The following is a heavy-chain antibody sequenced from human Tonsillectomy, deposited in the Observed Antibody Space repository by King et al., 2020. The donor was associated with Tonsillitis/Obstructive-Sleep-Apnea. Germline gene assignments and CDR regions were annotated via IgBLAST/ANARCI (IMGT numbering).Heavy chain of an antibody. CDR3: ARTDTTADYGMDV. V-gene: IGHV3-30*04. Sequence: VQLVESGGGVVQPGRSLRLSCAASGFTFSSYAMHWVRQAPGKGLEWVAVISYDASNKYYPDSVKGRFTISRDNSKNTLYLQMNSLRAEDTPVYYCARTDTTADYGMDVWGQGTTVTVSS. CDR1: GFTFSSYA. D-gene: IGHD4-17*01. J-gene: IGHJ6*02. CDR2: ISYDASNK.